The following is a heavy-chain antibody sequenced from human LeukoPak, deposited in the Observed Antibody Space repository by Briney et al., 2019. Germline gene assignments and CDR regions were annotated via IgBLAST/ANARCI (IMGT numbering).Heavy chain of an antibody. CDR1: GYSFTSYW. CDR3: ARRARYCSGGSCLDGMDV. J-gene: IGHJ6*02. V-gene: IGHV5-51*01. D-gene: IGHD2-15*01. CDR2: IYPGDSDT. Sequence: ESLKISCKGSGYSFTSYWIGWVRQMPGKGLEWMGIIYPGDSDTRYSPSFQGQVTISADKSISTAYLQWSSLKASDTAMYYCARRARYCSGGSCLDGMDVWGQGITVTVSS.